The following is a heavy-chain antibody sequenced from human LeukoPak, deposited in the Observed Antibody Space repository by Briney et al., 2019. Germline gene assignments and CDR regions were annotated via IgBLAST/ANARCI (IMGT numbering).Heavy chain of an antibody. V-gene: IGHV4-4*07. D-gene: IGHD3-22*01. Sequence: SEILALTCTVSGGSISSYYWSWIRQPAGKGLEWIGRIYTSGSTNYNPSLKSRVTMSVDTSKNQFSLKLSSVTAADTAVYYCARVKRATYYYDSSGLYYYYYMEVWGKGTTVTVSS. CDR3: ARVKRATYYYDSSGLYYYYYMEV. CDR2: IYTSGST. CDR1: GGSISSYY. J-gene: IGHJ6*03.